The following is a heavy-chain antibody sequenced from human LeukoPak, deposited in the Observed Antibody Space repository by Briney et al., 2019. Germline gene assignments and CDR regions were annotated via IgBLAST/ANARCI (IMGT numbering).Heavy chain of an antibody. V-gene: IGHV3-23*01. CDR2: ISASGGTT. J-gene: IGHJ4*02. CDR3: AKDFHGDFPYFFVY. Sequence: GGSLRLSCAASGFTFSNFAMSWVRQAPGKGLEWVSSISASGGTTYYADSVKGRFTISRDNSKNTFNLQMNSLRAEDTALYYCAKDFHGDFPYFFVYWGQGTLVTVSS. CDR1: GFTFSNFA.